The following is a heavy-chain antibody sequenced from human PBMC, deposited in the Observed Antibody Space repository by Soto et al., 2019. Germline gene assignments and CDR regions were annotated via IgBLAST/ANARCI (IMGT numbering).Heavy chain of an antibody. Sequence: SVKVSCKASGGTFSSYAISWVRQAPGQGLEWMGGIIPIFGTANYAQKFQGRVTITADESTSTAYMELSSLRSEDTAVYYCARETLHNGYYYDSSGYSDWGQGTLVTVSS. CDR1: GGTFSSYA. V-gene: IGHV1-69*13. CDR2: IIPIFGTA. J-gene: IGHJ4*02. CDR3: ARETLHNGYYYDSSGYSD. D-gene: IGHD3-22*01.